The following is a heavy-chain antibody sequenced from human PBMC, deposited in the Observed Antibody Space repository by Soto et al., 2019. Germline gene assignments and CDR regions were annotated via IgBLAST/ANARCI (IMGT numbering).Heavy chain of an antibody. J-gene: IGHJ5*02. D-gene: IGHD2-15*01. CDR2: IYYSGST. CDR1: GGSISSGDYY. CDR3: ARDQKVVSYNWFDP. V-gene: IGHV4-30-4*01. Sequence: ASETLSLTCTVSGGSISSGDYYWSWIRQPPGKGLEWIGYIYYSGSTYYNPSLKSRVTISVDTSKNQFSLKLSSVTAADTAVYYCARDQKVVSYNWFDPWGQRTLFTVSS.